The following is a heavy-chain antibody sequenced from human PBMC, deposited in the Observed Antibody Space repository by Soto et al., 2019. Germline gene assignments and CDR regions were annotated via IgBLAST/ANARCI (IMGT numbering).Heavy chain of an antibody. CDR2: LYGGGTT. Sequence: EVQLVETGGGWIQPGGSLKLSCAAPGFTVSSTYMSWVRQAPGKGLEWVSVLYGGGTTYYAGSVKGRFTISRDNSENTLYLQLDSLRAEDTAVYYCARHPPTSSWPTALDYWGQGALVTVSS. V-gene: IGHV3-53*02. J-gene: IGHJ4*02. D-gene: IGHD6-13*01. CDR1: GFTVSSTY. CDR3: ARHPPTSSWPTALDY.